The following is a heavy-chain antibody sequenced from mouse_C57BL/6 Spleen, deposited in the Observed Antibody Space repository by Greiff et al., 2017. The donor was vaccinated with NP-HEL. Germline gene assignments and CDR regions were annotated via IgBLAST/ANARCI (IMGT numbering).Heavy chain of an antibody. CDR2: FNPNYGTT. CDR3: ARGLGYDYDGDFDY. Sequence: VQLQQSGPELVKPGASVKISCKASGYSFTDYNMNWVKQRNGKSLEWIGVFNPNYGTTRYNQKFKGKATLTVDQSSSTAYMQLNSLTSEDSAVYYCARGLGYDYDGDFDYWGQGTTLTVSS. CDR1: GYSFTDYN. V-gene: IGHV1-39*01. J-gene: IGHJ2*01. D-gene: IGHD2-4*01.